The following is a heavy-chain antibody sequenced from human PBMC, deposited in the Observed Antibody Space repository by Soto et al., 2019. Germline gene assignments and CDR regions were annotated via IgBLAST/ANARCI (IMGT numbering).Heavy chain of an antibody. CDR1: GYTFTGYY. CDR3: ARSRRDIVVVVAATPAAFDI. V-gene: IGHV1-2*02. Sequence: GESLKISCKASGYTFTGYYMHWVRQAPGQGLEWMGWINPNSGGTNYAQKFQGRVTMTRDTSISTAYMELSRLRSDDTAVYYCARSRRDIVVVVAATPAAFDIWGQGTMVTVSS. CDR2: INPNSGGT. D-gene: IGHD2-15*01. J-gene: IGHJ3*02.